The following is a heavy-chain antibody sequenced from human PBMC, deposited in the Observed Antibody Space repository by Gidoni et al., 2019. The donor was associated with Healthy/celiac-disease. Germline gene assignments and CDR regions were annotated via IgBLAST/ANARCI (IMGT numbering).Heavy chain of an antibody. J-gene: IGHJ4*02. CDR2: IYYSGST. D-gene: IGHD6-19*01. Sequence: QLQLQESGPGLVKPSETLSLTCTVSGGSISSSSYYWGWIRQPPGKGLEWIGSIYYSGSTYYNPSLKSRVTISVDTSTNQFSLKLSSVTAADTAVYYCARTVAGTPHFDYWGQGTLVTVSS. V-gene: IGHV4-39*01. CDR3: ARTVAGTPHFDY. CDR1: GGSISSSSYY.